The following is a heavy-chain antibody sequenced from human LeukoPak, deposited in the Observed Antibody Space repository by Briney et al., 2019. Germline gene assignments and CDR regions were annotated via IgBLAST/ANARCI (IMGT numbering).Heavy chain of an antibody. J-gene: IGHJ5*02. D-gene: IGHD6-13*01. CDR1: EYTFTGYD. Sequence: GASVKVSCKASEYTFTGYDINWVRQATGQGLEWMGWMNPNSGNTGYAQKFQGRVTMTRNTSTSTTYMELSSLRFEDTAVYYCARVAAAGYNWFDPWGQGTLVTVSS. V-gene: IGHV1-8*01. CDR3: ARVAAAGYNWFDP. CDR2: MNPNSGNT.